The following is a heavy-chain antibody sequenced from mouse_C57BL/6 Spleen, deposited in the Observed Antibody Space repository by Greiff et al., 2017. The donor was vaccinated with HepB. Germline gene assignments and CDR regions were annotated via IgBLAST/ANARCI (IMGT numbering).Heavy chain of an antibody. J-gene: IGHJ2*01. Sequence: EVMLVESGPELVKPGDSVKISCKASGYSFTGYFMNWVMQSHGKSLEWIGRINPYNGDTFYNQKFKGKATLTVDKSSSTAHMELRSLTSEDSAVYYCARGPVHFDYWGQGTTLTVSS. CDR3: ARGPVHFDY. V-gene: IGHV1-20*01. CDR2: INPYNGDT. CDR1: GYSFTGYF.